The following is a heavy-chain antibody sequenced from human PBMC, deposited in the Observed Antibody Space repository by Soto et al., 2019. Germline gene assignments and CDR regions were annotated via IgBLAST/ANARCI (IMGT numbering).Heavy chain of an antibody. J-gene: IGHJ6*02. Sequence: PSETLSLTCAVSGGSISSGGYSWSWIRQPPGKGLEWIGYIYHSGSTYYSPSLKSRVTISVDRSKNQFSLKLSSVTAADTAVYYCARGDHYYGMDVWGQGTTVTVSS. CDR1: GGSISSGGYS. CDR3: ARGDHYYGMDV. CDR2: IYHSGST. V-gene: IGHV4-30-2*01.